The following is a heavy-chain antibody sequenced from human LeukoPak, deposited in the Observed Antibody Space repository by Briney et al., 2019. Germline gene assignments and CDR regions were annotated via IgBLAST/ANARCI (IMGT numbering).Heavy chain of an antibody. J-gene: IGHJ4*02. V-gene: IGHV1-69*04. CDR1: GGTFSSYA. CDR3: AREEVILTGYHSGFDY. D-gene: IGHD3-9*01. CDR2: IIPILGIA. Sequence: GASVKVSCKASGGTFSSYAISWVRQAPGQGLEWMGRIIPILGIANYAQKFQGRVTITADKSTSTAYMELSSLRSEDTAVYYCAREEVILTGYHSGFDYWGQGTLVTVSS.